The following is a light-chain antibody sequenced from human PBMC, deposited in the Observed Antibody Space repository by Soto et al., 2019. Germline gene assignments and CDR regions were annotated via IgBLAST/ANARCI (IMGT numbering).Light chain of an antibody. Sequence: EIVLTQSPGTLSLSPGERATLSCRASQSVSSSYLTWYQQKPGQAPRLLIYGTSTRATGIPDRFSGRGSGTDFTLTISRLEPEDFAVYYCQQYGNSPWTFGRGTKVEIK. CDR1: QSVSSSY. CDR2: GTS. V-gene: IGKV3-20*01. CDR3: QQYGNSPWT. J-gene: IGKJ1*01.